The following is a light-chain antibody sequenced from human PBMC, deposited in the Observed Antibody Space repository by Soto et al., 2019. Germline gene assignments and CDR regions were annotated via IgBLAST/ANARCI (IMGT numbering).Light chain of an antibody. CDR3: QTWGTGAWV. J-gene: IGLJ3*02. CDR2: LNSDGSH. Sequence: QPVLTQSPSASASLGASVKLTCTLSSGHSSYAIAWYQQQPEKGPRYLMNLNSDGSHSKWDGIPDRFSGSSSGAEHYLTISSLQSEDEADYYCQTWGTGAWVFGGGTKLTVL. V-gene: IGLV4-69*01. CDR1: SGHSSYA.